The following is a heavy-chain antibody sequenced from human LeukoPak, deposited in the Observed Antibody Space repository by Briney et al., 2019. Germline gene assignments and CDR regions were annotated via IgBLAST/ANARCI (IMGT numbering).Heavy chain of an antibody. CDR3: ARDLVVVYRRGFDP. J-gene: IGHJ5*02. Sequence: GASVKVSCKVSGYTLTELSMHWVRQAPGKGLEWMGGFDPEDGETIYAQKFQGRVTMTRDTSTSTVYMELSSLRSEDTAVYYCARDLVVVYRRGFDPWGQGTLVTVSS. V-gene: IGHV1-24*01. CDR2: FDPEDGET. D-gene: IGHD2-2*01. CDR1: GYTLTELS.